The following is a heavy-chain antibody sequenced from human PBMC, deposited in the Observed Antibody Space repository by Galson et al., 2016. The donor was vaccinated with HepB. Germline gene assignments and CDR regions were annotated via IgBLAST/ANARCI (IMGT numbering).Heavy chain of an antibody. CDR1: GFTFGSYG. D-gene: IGHD3-22*01. Sequence: SLRLSCAASGFTFGSYGMTWVRQAPGKGLAWVSAISAGGDYSHYADSVRGRFTISRDNSKNALYLQMNGLRDEDTAVYYCAQDDDGIGYSPFDSWGQGTLVTVSS. CDR3: AQDDDGIGYSPFDS. CDR2: ISAGGDYS. V-gene: IGHV3-23*01. J-gene: IGHJ4*02.